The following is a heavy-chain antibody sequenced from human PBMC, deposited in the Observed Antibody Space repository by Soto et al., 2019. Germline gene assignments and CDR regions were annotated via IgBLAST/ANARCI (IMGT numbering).Heavy chain of an antibody. Sequence: NPSETLSLTCTVSGGSISSGGYYWSWIRQHPGKGLEWIGYIYYSGSTYYNPSLKSRVTISVDTSKNQFSLKLSSVTAADTAVYYCARDGAMIRAFDIWGQGTMVTVSS. CDR3: ARDGAMIRAFDI. V-gene: IGHV4-31*03. D-gene: IGHD3-22*01. CDR2: IYYSGST. J-gene: IGHJ3*02. CDR1: GGSISSGGYY.